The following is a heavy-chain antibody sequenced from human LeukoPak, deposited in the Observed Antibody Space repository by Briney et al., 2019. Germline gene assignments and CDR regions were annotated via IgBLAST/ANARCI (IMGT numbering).Heavy chain of an antibody. V-gene: IGHV3-15*05. D-gene: IGHD3-9*01. J-gene: IGHJ4*02. Sequence: GGSLRLSCAASGFXFTNAWISWVRQAPGKGLEWVARIQVKTDGGTTEYAAPVKGRFTVSSENSNNTLYLQMSSLKTEDTAVYYCIAGRYWGQGTLVTVSS. CDR1: GFXFTNAW. CDR3: IAGRY. CDR2: IQVKTDGGTT.